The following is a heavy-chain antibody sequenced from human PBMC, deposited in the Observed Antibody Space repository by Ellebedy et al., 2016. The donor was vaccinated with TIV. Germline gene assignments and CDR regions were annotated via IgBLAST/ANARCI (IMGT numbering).Heavy chain of an antibody. CDR2: IYYSGST. D-gene: IGHD6-19*01. CDR1: GGSISSYY. Sequence: SETLSLXXTVSGGSISSYYWSWIRQPPGKGLEWIGYIYYSGSTNYNPSLKSRVTISVDTSKNQFSLELSSVTAADTAVYYCARVYPIDIGIAVTPLSFDYWGQGTLVTVSS. CDR3: ARVYPIDIGIAVTPLSFDY. J-gene: IGHJ4*02. V-gene: IGHV4-59*08.